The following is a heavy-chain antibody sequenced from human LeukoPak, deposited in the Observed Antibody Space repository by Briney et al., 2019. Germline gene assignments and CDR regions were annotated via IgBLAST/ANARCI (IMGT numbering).Heavy chain of an antibody. V-gene: IGHV3-30-3*01. CDR3: AKDSSYYCDRGSQRFDY. CDR1: GFTFSSYA. Sequence: PGGSLRLSCAASGFTFSSYAMHWVRQAPGKGLEWVAVISYDGSNKYYADSVKGRFTISRDNSKNTLYLQMNSLRAEDTAVYYCAKDSSYYCDRGSQRFDYWGQGTLVTVSS. CDR2: ISYDGSNK. J-gene: IGHJ4*02. D-gene: IGHD3-22*01.